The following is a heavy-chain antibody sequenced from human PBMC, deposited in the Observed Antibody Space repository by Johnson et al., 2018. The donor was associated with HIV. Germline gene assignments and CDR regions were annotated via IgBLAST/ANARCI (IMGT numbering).Heavy chain of an antibody. D-gene: IGHD1-26*01. Sequence: VQLVESGGVLVQPGGSLRLSCAASGFTVSSNYMSWVRQAPGKGLEWVSVIYSGGSTYYADSVKGRFTISRYNSKNTLYLQMNSLRAEDTAVYYCAKDQGGSYPYDAFDIWGQGTMVTVSS. CDR1: GFTVSSNY. CDR3: AKDQGGSYPYDAFDI. CDR2: IYSGGST. V-gene: IGHV3-66*01. J-gene: IGHJ3*02.